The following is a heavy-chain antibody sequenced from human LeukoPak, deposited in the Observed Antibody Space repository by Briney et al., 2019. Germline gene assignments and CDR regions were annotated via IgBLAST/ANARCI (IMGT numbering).Heavy chain of an antibody. CDR1: GFTFSSYW. D-gene: IGHD6-19*01. V-gene: IGHV3-74*01. J-gene: IGHJ4*02. CDR3: AIISGYSSGWSLGDFDY. CDR2: INSDGSST. Sequence: GGSLRLSCAASGFTFSSYWMRWVRQAPGKGLVWVSRINSDGSSTSYADSVKGRFTISRDNAKNTLYLQMNSLRAEDTAVYYCAIISGYSSGWSLGDFDYWGQGTLVTVSS.